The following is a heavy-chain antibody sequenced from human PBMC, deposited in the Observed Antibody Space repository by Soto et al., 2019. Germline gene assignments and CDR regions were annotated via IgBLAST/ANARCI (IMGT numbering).Heavy chain of an antibody. Sequence: PSETLSLTCAVYGGSFSGYYWSWIRQPPGKWLEWIGETNHSGSTNYNPSLKSRVTISLDTSKNQFSLKVNSVTAADTAVYYCVRDRGTTLRMDVWGQGTTVIVSS. CDR3: VRDRGTTLRMDV. CDR1: GGSFSGYY. CDR2: TNHSGST. V-gene: IGHV4-34*09. D-gene: IGHD3-10*01. J-gene: IGHJ6*02.